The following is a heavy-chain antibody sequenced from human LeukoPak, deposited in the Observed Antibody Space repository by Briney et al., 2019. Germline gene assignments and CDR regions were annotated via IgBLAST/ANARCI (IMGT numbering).Heavy chain of an antibody. D-gene: IGHD1-26*01. CDR1: GFTFSSQW. CDR2: ISGSGIST. Sequence: PGGSLRLSCAASGFTFSSQWMGWVRQAPGKGLEWVSDISGSGISTYYADSVKGRFTISRDNSKNTLYLQMNSLRAEDTAVYYCAKDQWSFSYFDYWGQGTLVTVSS. J-gene: IGHJ4*02. V-gene: IGHV3-23*01. CDR3: AKDQWSFSYFDY.